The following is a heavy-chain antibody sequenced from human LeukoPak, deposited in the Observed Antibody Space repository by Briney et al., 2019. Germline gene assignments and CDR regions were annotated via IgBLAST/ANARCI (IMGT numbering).Heavy chain of an antibody. D-gene: IGHD2-15*01. CDR2: ISWNSGSI. Sequence: GGSLRLSCAASGFTFEDYVMHWVRHVPGKGLEWVSGISWNSGSIDYADSVKGRFTISRDNAKNSLYLQMNSLRAEDTALYYCAKESPAYCSGGSCYSFDYWGQGTLVTVSS. CDR3: AKESPAYCSGGSCYSFDY. CDR1: GFTFEDYV. V-gene: IGHV3-9*01. J-gene: IGHJ4*02.